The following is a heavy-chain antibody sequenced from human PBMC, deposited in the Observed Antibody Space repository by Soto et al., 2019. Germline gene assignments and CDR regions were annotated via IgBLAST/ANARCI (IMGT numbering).Heavy chain of an antibody. Sequence: GGSLRLSCAASGFTFSSYGMHWVRQAPGKGLEWVAVIWYDGSNKYYADSVKGRFTISRDNSKNTLYLQMNSLRAEDTAVYYCARPIGSTLLYYGMDVWGQGTTVTVSS. J-gene: IGHJ6*02. V-gene: IGHV3-33*01. CDR3: ARPIGSTLLYYGMDV. CDR2: IWYDGSNK. CDR1: GFTFSSYG. D-gene: IGHD2-2*01.